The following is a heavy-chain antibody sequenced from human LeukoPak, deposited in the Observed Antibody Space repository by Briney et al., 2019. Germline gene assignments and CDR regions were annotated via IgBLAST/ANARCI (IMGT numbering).Heavy chain of an antibody. V-gene: IGHV3-53*05. CDR1: EFSVGSNY. D-gene: IGHD2-8*01. Sequence: GGSLRLSCAASEFSVGSNYMTCVRQAPGKGLEWVSLIYIGGSTYYADSVKGRFRISRDNSNNILYLQMNSLRTEDTAVYYCAKDRCSNGIGCYYYYMEVWGKGTTVTISS. CDR3: AKDRCSNGIGCYYYYMEV. J-gene: IGHJ6*03. CDR2: IYIGGST.